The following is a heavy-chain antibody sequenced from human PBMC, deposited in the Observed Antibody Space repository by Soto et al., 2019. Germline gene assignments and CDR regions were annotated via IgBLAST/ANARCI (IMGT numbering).Heavy chain of an antibody. CDR1: GGSFSGYY. CDR2: INHSGST. J-gene: IGHJ6*02. CDR3: ARIRKVTMVRGVIRSYGMDV. V-gene: IGHV4-34*01. D-gene: IGHD3-10*01. Sequence: SETLSLTCAVYGGSFSGYYWTWIRQPPGTGLEWIGEINHSGSTNYNPSLKSRVTISVDTSKNQFSLKLTSVTAADTAVYYCARIRKVTMVRGVIRSYGMDVWGQGTTVTVSS.